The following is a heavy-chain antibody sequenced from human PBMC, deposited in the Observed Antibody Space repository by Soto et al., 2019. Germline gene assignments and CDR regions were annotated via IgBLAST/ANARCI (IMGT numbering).Heavy chain of an antibody. CDR1: GYTFTSYD. Sequence: ASVKVSCKASGYTFTSYDINWVRQATGQGLEWMGWMNPNSGNTGYAQKFQGRVTMTRNTSISTAYMELSSLRSEDTAVYYCARGRAGYCSGGSCYGVGSYAFDIWGQGTMVTVSS. V-gene: IGHV1-8*01. CDR3: ARGRAGYCSGGSCYGVGSYAFDI. D-gene: IGHD2-15*01. CDR2: MNPNSGNT. J-gene: IGHJ3*02.